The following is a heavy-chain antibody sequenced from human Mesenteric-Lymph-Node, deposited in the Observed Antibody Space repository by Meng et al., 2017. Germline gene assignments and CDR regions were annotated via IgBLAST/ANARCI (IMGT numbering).Heavy chain of an antibody. D-gene: IGHD3-22*01. J-gene: IGHJ3*02. V-gene: IGHV1-46*01. CDR2: INPSGGST. Sequence: ASVKVSCKASGYTFTSYYMHWVRQAPGQGLEWMGIINPSGGSTSYAQKFQGRVTMTRDTSTSTVYMELSSLRSEDTAVYYCARSVLVVVINDDAFDIWGQGTMVTVSS. CDR1: GYTFTSYY. CDR3: ARSVLVVVINDDAFDI.